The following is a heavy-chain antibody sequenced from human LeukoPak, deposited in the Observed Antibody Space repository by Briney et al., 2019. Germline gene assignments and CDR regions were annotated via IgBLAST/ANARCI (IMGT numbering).Heavy chain of an antibody. CDR2: IYYSGST. J-gene: IGHJ6*03. V-gene: IGHV4-59*12. Sequence: SESLSLTCTVSGFSISSYYWSWIRQPPGKGLEWIGYIYYSGSTNYNPSLKSRFTISVDTSKNQFSLKLSTVTAADTAVYYCARAYMDVWGKGTTVTVSS. CDR3: ARAYMDV. CDR1: GFSISSYY.